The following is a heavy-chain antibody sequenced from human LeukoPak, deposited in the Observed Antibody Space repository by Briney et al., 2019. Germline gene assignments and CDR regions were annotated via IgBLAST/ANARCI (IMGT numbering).Heavy chain of an antibody. V-gene: IGHV3-23*01. Sequence: GGSLRLSCAASGFVFSSYAMSWVRQAPGKGLEWVSSISGSGSTYYAESVKGRFTISKDDSRNTLYLQVSSLRAEDTAVYFCAKKGTGGYSQFEYWGQGTLVTVSS. CDR2: ISGSGST. CDR1: GFVFSSYA. J-gene: IGHJ4*02. D-gene: IGHD2-21*01. CDR3: AKKGTGGYSQFEY.